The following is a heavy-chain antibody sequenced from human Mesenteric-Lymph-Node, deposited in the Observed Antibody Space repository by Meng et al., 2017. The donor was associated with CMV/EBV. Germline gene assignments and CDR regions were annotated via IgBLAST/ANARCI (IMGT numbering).Heavy chain of an antibody. V-gene: IGHV4-61*01. Sequence: SETLSLTCTVSGGSVSSGSYYWSWIRQPPGKGLEWIGYIYYSGSTNYNPSLKSRVTISVDTSKNQFSLKLSSVTAADTAVYYCAGGSHYYDFWSGYYSDYYYGMDVWSQGPTVTFSS. D-gene: IGHD3-3*01. J-gene: IGHJ6*02. CDR1: GGSVSSGSYY. CDR3: AGGSHYYDFWSGYYSDYYYGMDV. CDR2: IYYSGST.